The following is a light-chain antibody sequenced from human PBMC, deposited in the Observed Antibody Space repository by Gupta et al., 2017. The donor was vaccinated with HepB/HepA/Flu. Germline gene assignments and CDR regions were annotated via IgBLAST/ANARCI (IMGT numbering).Light chain of an antibody. J-gene: IGKJ4*01. CDR2: AAS. Sequence: DIQMSHSPSSLSPSLGDRVTITCRARQGIRNYLDWFQQKPGKAPKCLIYAASSLECGVPANFSGSGSGTDFTLNISSLQAEDFATYYCLQDANWPLAFGGGTKVEI. CDR1: QGIRNY. V-gene: IGKV1-16*02. CDR3: LQDANWPLA.